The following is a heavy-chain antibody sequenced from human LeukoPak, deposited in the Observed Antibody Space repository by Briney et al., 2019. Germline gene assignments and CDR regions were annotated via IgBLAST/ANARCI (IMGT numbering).Heavy chain of an antibody. J-gene: IGHJ4*02. Sequence: PGGSLRLSCAASEFTVSSNYMSWVRQAPGRGLEWVSVIYGGGTTYFADSVKGRFTISRDNSKNTLYLQMNSLRVEDTAVYYCATGRAPNPSWGQGTLVTVSS. CDR3: ATGRAPNPS. V-gene: IGHV3-66*01. CDR1: EFTVSSNY. CDR2: IYGGGTT.